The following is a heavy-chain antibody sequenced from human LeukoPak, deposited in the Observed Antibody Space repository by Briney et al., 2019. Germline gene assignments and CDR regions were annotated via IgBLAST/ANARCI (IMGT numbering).Heavy chain of an antibody. Sequence: PSETLSLTCTVSGGSISSYYWSWIRQPAGKGLEWIGRIYTSGSTNYNPSLKSRVTMSVDTSKNQFSLKLSSVTAADTAVYYCARDAYSRSWSNWFDPWGQGTLVTVSS. CDR1: GGSISSYY. V-gene: IGHV4-4*07. D-gene: IGHD6-13*01. J-gene: IGHJ5*02. CDR2: IYTSGST. CDR3: ARDAYSRSWSNWFDP.